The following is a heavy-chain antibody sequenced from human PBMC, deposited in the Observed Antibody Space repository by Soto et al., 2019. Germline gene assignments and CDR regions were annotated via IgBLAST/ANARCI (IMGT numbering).Heavy chain of an antibody. J-gene: IGHJ5*02. Sequence: KPSETLSLTCTVSGVPVSSYYLTWIRQPPGKGLEYLGFVYHTGRTNYSPSLRSRVTLSLDTSSNQFSLKMTSVTTADTAIYYCARGRGGTPLRFDPWGQGTLVTVSS. CDR1: GVPVSSYY. D-gene: IGHD3-10*01. CDR2: VYHTGRT. V-gene: IGHV4-59*02. CDR3: ARGRGGTPLRFDP.